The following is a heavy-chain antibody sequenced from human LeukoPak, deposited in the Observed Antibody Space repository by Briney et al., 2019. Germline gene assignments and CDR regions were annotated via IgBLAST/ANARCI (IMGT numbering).Heavy chain of an antibody. CDR2: INPSGGRT. D-gene: IGHD3-9*01. CDR3: ARDHATIGRYDY. V-gene: IGHV1-46*01. J-gene: IGHJ4*02. Sequence: ASVKVSCKASGYTFSNYYMHWVRQAPGQGLEWMGTINPSGGRTTYAQKFQGRVTMTRDTSTRTVYMELRNLGSEDTAVYYCARDHATIGRYDYWGQGTLVTVSS. CDR1: GYTFSNYY.